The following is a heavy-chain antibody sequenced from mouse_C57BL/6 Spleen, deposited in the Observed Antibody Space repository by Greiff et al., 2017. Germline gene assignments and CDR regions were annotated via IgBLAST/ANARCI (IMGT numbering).Heavy chain of an antibody. D-gene: IGHD4-1*01. CDR2: IYPGSGST. CDR3: ARGGKELGGAYYAMDY. V-gene: IGHV1-55*01. J-gene: IGHJ4*01. CDR1: GYTFTSYW. Sequence: QVQLQQPGAELVKPGASVKMSCKASGYTFTSYWITWVKQRPGQGLEWIGDIYPGSGSTNYNEKFKSKATLTVDTSSSTAYMQLSSLTSEDSAVXYCARGGKELGGAYYAMDYWGQGTSVTVSS.